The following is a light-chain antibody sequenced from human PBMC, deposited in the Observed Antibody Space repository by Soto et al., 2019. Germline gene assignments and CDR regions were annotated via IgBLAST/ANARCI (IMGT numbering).Light chain of an antibody. CDR2: GVS. J-gene: IGKJ4*01. V-gene: IGKV3-20*01. CDR3: QQYFTSPLT. CDR1: QSVSSNY. Sequence: EVVLTQSPGTLSLSPGESATLSCRASQSVSSNYLAWYQQKPGQAPRLLIYGVSTRATGIPDRFSGSGSGTDFSLTISRLEPEDFALYYCQQYFTSPLTFGGGTKVEFK.